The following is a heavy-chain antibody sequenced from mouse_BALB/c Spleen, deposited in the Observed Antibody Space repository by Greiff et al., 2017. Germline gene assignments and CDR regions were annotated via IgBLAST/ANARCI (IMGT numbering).Heavy chain of an antibody. CDR3: ARRLLGYAMDY. D-gene: IGHD2-3*01. J-gene: IGHJ4*01. V-gene: IGHV1-82*01. CDR2: IYPGDGDT. CDR1: GYAFSSSW. Sequence: VQLVESGPELVKPGASVKISCKASGYAFSSSWMNWVKQRPGQGLEWIGRIYPGDGDTNYNGKFKGKATLTADKSSSTAYMQLSSLTSVDSAVYFCARRLLGYAMDYWGQGTSVTVSS.